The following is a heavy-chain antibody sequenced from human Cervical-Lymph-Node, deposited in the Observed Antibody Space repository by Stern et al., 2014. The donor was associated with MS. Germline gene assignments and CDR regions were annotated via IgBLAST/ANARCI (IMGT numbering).Heavy chain of an antibody. Sequence: EVQLVESGGGLINPGGSLRLSCAASGFTFSSNAMNWVRQAPGKGLEWFSSIKSRSTSMEFADSGKGRSAISRDNADNSLYLQMNSVRAEDTAVYYCARGGGSFSFWGRGTLVTVSS. CDR2: IKSRSTSM. CDR1: GFTFSSNA. V-gene: IGHV3-21*01. J-gene: IGHJ4*02. CDR3: ARGGGSFSF. D-gene: IGHD1-26*01.